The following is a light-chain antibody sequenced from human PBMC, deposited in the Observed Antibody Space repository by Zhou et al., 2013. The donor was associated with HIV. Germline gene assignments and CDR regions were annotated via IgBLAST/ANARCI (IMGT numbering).Light chain of an antibody. CDR3: QQYNSYWT. Sequence: DIQMTQSPSSLSASIGDRVTITCRASQDINNYLAWFQQKPGKAPKSLIYEASSLQSGVSSRVSGSGSGTDFTLTISSLQPEDFATYYCQQYNSYWTFGQGTKVEIK. CDR2: EAS. V-gene: IGKV1-16*01. J-gene: IGKJ1*01. CDR1: QDINNY.